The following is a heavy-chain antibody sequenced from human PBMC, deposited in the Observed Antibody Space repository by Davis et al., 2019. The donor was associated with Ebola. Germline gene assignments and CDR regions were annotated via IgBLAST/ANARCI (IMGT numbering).Heavy chain of an antibody. J-gene: IGHJ4*02. Sequence: PSETLSLTCAASGFTFKNYWMHWVRQVPGKGLMWVSRIDSDGNSISYADSVKGRFTISRDNAKNSLYLQMNSLRAEDTALYYCAKSHDSLYYFDYWGQGTLVTVSS. CDR1: GFTFKNYW. D-gene: IGHD2-21*02. CDR2: IDSDGNSI. V-gene: IGHV3-74*01. CDR3: AKSHDSLYYFDY.